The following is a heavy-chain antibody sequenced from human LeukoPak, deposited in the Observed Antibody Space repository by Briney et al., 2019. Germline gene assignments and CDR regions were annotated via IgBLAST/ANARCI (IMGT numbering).Heavy chain of an antibody. CDR3: AKWGDYDVLTGYYVSDY. V-gene: IGHV3-23*01. CDR1: GFTFSNYA. CDR2: ITGSGGNT. J-gene: IGHJ4*02. Sequence: GGSLRLSCAASGFTFSNYAMSWVREAPGEGVEGGSDITGSGGNTYYADSVKGRFTISRDNSKNTVFLQMTTLRPEDTPVYYCAKWGDYDVLTGYYVSDYWGQGTLVTVSS. D-gene: IGHD3-9*01.